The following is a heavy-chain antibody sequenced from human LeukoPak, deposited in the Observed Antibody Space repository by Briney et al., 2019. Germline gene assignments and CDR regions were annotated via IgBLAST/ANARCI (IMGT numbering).Heavy chain of an antibody. Sequence: PGGSLRLSCAASGFTFSSYAMSWVRQAPGKGLEWVSAISGSGGGTYYADSVKGRFTISRDNSKNTLYLQMNSLRAEDTAVYYCANGSVAEALFDYWGQGTLVTVSS. CDR1: GFTFSSYA. J-gene: IGHJ4*02. CDR2: ISGSGGGT. D-gene: IGHD6-19*01. V-gene: IGHV3-23*01. CDR3: ANGSVAEALFDY.